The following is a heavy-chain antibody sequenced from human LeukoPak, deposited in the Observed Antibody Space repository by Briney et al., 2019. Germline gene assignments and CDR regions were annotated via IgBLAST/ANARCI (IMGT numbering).Heavy chain of an antibody. CDR1: GFTFSSYG. Sequence: PGGSLRLSCAASGFTFSSYGMHWVRQAPGKGLEWVSSISSSSSYIYYADSVKGRFTISRDNAKNSLYLQMNSLRAEDTAVYYCARAQGPQYYDFWSGYYAFDPWGQGTLVTVSS. V-gene: IGHV3-21*01. CDR3: ARAQGPQYYDFWSGYYAFDP. CDR2: ISSSSSYI. D-gene: IGHD3-3*01. J-gene: IGHJ5*02.